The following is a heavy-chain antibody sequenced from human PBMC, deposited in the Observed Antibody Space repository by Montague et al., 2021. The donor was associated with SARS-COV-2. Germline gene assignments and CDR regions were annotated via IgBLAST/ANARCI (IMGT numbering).Heavy chain of an antibody. CDR3: ATWYPRTGSLWFGELINWFDP. J-gene: IGHJ5*02. CDR2: FDPEDGET. D-gene: IGHD3-10*01. CDR1: GYTLTELS. Sequence: SGKVSFKVSGYTLTELSMHWVRQAPGRGLEWMGGFDPEDGETIYAQKFQGRVTMTEDTSTDTAYMELSSLRSEDTAVYYCATWYPRTGSLWFGELINWFDPWGQGTLVTVSS. V-gene: IGHV1-24*01.